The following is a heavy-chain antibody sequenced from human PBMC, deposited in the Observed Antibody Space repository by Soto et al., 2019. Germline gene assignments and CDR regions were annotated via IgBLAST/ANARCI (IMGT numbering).Heavy chain of an antibody. J-gene: IGHJ4*02. CDR1: GGSISSGDYY. Sequence: NPSETLSLTCTVSGGSISSGDYYWSWIRQPPGKGLEWIGYIYYSGSTYYNPSLKSRVTISVDTSKNQFSLKLSSVTAADTAVYYCARDEGQQQLVRSPHWGQGTLVTVSS. CDR3: ARDEGQQQLVRSPH. CDR2: IYYSGST. V-gene: IGHV4-30-4*01. D-gene: IGHD6-13*01.